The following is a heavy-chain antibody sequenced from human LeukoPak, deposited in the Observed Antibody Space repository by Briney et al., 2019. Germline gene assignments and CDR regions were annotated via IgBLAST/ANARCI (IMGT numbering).Heavy chain of an antibody. D-gene: IGHD6-6*01. CDR1: GFTFSSYD. V-gene: IGHV3-30*02. CDR3: AKKMGRASISSF. J-gene: IGHJ4*02. Sequence: GGSLRLSCAASGFTFSSYDMHWVRQAPGKGLEWVAFIRYDGSDKYYADSVKGRLTISRDNSKNTLYLQMNSLRAEDTAVYYCAKKMGRASISSFWGQGTLVTVSS. CDR2: IRYDGSDK.